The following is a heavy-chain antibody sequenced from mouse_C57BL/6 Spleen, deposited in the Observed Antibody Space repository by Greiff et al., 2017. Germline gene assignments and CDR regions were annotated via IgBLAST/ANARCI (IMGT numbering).Heavy chain of an antibody. CDR2: IDPSDSET. CDR1: GYTFTSYW. CDR3: ARGSSFQAWFAY. Sequence: VQLQQPGAELVRPGSSVKLSCKASGYTFTSYWMHWVKQRPIQGLEWIGNIDPSDSETHYNQKFKDKATLTVDKSSSTAYMQLSSLTSEDSAVYYCARGSSFQAWFAYWGQGTLVTVSA. J-gene: IGHJ3*01. V-gene: IGHV1-52*01. D-gene: IGHD1-1*01.